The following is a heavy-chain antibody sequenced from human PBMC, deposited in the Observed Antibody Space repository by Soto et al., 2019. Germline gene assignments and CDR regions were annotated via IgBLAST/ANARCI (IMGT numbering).Heavy chain of an antibody. CDR3: ARVYTFGGVIADRTPYYYYYMDV. V-gene: IGHV4-59*01. Sequence: QVQLQESGPGLVKPSETLSLTCTVSGGSISSYYWSWIRQPPGKGLEWIGYIYYSGSTNYNPSLKSRVTISVDTSKNQFSLKLSSVTAADTAVYYCARVYTFGGVIADRTPYYYYYMDVWGNGTTVTVAS. CDR2: IYYSGST. CDR1: GGSISSYY. J-gene: IGHJ6*03. D-gene: IGHD3-16*02.